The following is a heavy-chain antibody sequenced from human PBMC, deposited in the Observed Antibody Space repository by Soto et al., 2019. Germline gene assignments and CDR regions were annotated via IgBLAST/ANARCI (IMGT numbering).Heavy chain of an antibody. Sequence: PGQGLEWMGGIIPIFGTANYAQKFQGRVTITADESTSTAYMELSSLRSEDTAVYYCASRTGAGYYYYYGMDVWGQGTTVTVSS. CDR3: ASRTGAGYYYYYGMDV. CDR2: IIPIFGTA. D-gene: IGHD7-27*01. J-gene: IGHJ6*02. V-gene: IGHV1-69*01.